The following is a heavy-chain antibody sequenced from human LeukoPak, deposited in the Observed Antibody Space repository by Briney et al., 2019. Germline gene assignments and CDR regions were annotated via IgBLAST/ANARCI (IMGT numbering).Heavy chain of an antibody. CDR2: IYTSGST. J-gene: IGHJ4*02. Sequence: SETLSLTCTVSGGSISSYYWSWIRQPAGKGLEWIGRIYTSGSTNYNPSLKSRVTMSVDTSKNQFSLKLSSVTAADTAVYYCARESSLLWFGELRAIDYWGQGTMVSVSS. D-gene: IGHD3-10*01. CDR1: GGSISSYY. V-gene: IGHV4-4*07. CDR3: ARESSLLWFGELRAIDY.